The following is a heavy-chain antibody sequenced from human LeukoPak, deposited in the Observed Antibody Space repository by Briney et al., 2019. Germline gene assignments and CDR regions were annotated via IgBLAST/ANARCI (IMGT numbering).Heavy chain of an antibody. CDR1: GGXLSSHY. CDR2: IYYSGNS. V-gene: IGHV4-59*03. J-gene: IGHJ4*02. CDR3: ALGHYINGVCYGLDY. Sequence: SETLSLTRTVSGGXLSSHYCSWIRQPPGKGLEWLGYIYYSGNSMYNPSLQSRVTISVATSKNQFSLKLSSVSDADTAVYYCALGHYINGVCYGLDYWGQGTLVTVSS. D-gene: IGHD2-8*01.